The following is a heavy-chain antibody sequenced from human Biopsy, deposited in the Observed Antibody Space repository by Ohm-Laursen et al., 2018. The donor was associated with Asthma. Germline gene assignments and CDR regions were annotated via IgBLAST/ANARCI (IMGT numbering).Heavy chain of an antibody. J-gene: IGHJ3*02. CDR1: GCTFINYA. V-gene: IGHV1-3*01. Sequence: GSSVKVSCKASGCTFINYAIHWVRQAPGHSLEWMGWINAANGNTKYSQKFQGRLTISRDTSASTAYMDLSSLRSEDTAVYYCARTYFDFLTGQVHDAFAMWGQGTMVTVSS. D-gene: IGHD3-9*01. CDR3: ARTYFDFLTGQVHDAFAM. CDR2: INAANGNT.